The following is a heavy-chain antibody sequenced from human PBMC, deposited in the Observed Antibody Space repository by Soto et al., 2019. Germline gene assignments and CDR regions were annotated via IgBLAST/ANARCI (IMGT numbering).Heavy chain of an antibody. CDR3: AKEMDTAPNYFDY. J-gene: IGHJ4*02. CDR2: ISYDGSNK. CDR1: GFTFSSYG. Sequence: PGGSLRLSCAASGFTFSSYGMHWVRQAPGKGLEWVAVISYDGSNKYYADSVKGRFTISRDNSKNTLYLQMNSLRAEDTAVYYCAKEMDTAPNYFDYWGQGTLVTVS. V-gene: IGHV3-30*18. D-gene: IGHD5-18*01.